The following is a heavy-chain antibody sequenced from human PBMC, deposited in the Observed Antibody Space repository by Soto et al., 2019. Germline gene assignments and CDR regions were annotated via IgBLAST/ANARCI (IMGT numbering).Heavy chain of an antibody. Sequence: QVQLVQSGAEVKKSGASVKVSCKASGYTFTSHDINWVRQATGQGLEWMGWMNPNSGNTGYAQKFQGRVTMTRNTSISTAYTQLRSRRSEDTAVYYCARWDYGYYARFDYWGQGTLVTVSS. CDR3: ARWDYGYYARFDY. J-gene: IGHJ4*02. V-gene: IGHV1-8*01. CDR2: MNPNSGNT. D-gene: IGHD4-17*01. CDR1: GYTFTSHD.